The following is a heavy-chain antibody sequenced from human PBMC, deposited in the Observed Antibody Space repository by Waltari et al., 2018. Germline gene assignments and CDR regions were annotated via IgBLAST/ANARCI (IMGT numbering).Heavy chain of an antibody. Sequence: QVQLQESGPGLVKPSQTLSLTCTVSGGSISSGSYYWSWIRQPAGKGLEWIGYIYTSGSTNYTPSLKSRVTISVDTSKTQFSLKLSSVPAADTAVYYCARESGSYSGDNYWGQGTLVTVSS. CDR2: IYTSGST. CDR1: GGSISSGSYY. V-gene: IGHV4-61*09. D-gene: IGHD1-26*01. CDR3: ARESGSYSGDNY. J-gene: IGHJ4*02.